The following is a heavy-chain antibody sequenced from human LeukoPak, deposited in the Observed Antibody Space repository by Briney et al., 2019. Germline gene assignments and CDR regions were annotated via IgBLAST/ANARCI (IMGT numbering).Heavy chain of an antibody. Sequence: GGSLRLSCAASGFTFSSYAMSWVRQAPGKGLEWVSALSGSGCSTYYADSVKGRFTISRDNSKNTLYLQMNSLRAEDTAVHYCAKDGYCSSTSCPTGYFFDYWGQGTLVTVSS. CDR3: AKDGYCSSTSCPTGYFFDY. J-gene: IGHJ4*02. V-gene: IGHV3-23*01. D-gene: IGHD2-2*01. CDR1: GFTFSSYA. CDR2: LSGSGCST.